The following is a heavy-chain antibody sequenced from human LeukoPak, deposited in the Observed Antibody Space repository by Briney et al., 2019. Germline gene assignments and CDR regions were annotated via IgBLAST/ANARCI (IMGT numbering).Heavy chain of an antibody. CDR3: ARDILLYDSSGYGYFDY. V-gene: IGHV4-59*01. D-gene: IGHD3-22*01. CDR2: IHYSGST. CDR1: GGSISSYY. J-gene: IGHJ4*02. Sequence: SETLSLTCTVSGGSISSYYWTWIRQPPGKGLEWIGYIHYSGSTNYIPSLKSRVTMPVDTSKNQFSLKLSSVTAADTAVYYCARDILLYDSSGYGYFDYWGQGTLVTVSS.